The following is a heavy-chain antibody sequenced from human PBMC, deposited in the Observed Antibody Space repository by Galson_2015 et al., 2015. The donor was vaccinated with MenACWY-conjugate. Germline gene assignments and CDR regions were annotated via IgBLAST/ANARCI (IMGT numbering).Heavy chain of an antibody. V-gene: IGHV1-3*01. CDR2: INVGSGTT. D-gene: IGHD5-18*01. Sequence: SVKVSCKASGSTFSNYAMHWLRQAPGQRLEYMGWINVGSGTTRSSQKFQDRVTIITDTSANTIYMELSSLRSEDTAVYFCAKAHLGYGYDYFDPRGQGTLVTVSS. CDR1: GSTFSNYA. J-gene: IGHJ5*02. CDR3: AKAHLGYGYDYFDP.